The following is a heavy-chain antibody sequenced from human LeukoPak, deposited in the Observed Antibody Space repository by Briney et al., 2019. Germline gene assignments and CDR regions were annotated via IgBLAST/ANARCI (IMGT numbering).Heavy chain of an antibody. D-gene: IGHD3-22*01. CDR1: RFTFSAYW. CDR2: IKQDESEK. J-gene: IGHJ4*02. Sequence: GGSLRLSCAASRFTFSAYWMSWVRQAPGKGLEWVANIKQDESEKNYVDSVKGRFTISRDNAKNSLYLQMNSLRAEDTAVYYCARDPYYDSSGPDYFDYWGQGTLVTVSS. CDR3: ARDPYYDSSGPDYFDY. V-gene: IGHV3-7*01.